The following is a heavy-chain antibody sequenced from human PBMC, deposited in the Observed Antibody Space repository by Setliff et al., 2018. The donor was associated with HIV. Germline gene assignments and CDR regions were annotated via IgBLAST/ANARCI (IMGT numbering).Heavy chain of an antibody. D-gene: IGHD2-8*02. J-gene: IGHJ4*02. V-gene: IGHV4-4*09. CDR1: GASISGHF. CDR2: IYTSGTT. CDR3: ARLIHTGLLYFDY. Sequence: SETLSLTCFVSGASISGHFWGWIRQPPGKGLEWIGYIYTSGTTEYNPSLDSRVTISVDTSRDQFSLNLRSVTAADTALYFCARLIHTGLLYFDYWGLGMLVTVSS.